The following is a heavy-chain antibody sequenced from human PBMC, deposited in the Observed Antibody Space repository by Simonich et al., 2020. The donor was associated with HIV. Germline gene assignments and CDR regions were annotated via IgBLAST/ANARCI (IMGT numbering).Heavy chain of an antibody. J-gene: IGHJ3*01. D-gene: IGHD3-22*01. CDR1: GYTLTELS. Sequence: QVQLVQSGAEVKKPGASVKVSCKVSGYTLTELSMHWVRKAPGKGVEWMGGVKPEDGETINAQKFQGRVTMTEDSSTDTAHMELSSLTSEDTAVYFCAAVKYYYDSSGFSYDGVDVWGQGTMVTVSS. CDR3: AAVKYYYDSSGFSYDGVDV. CDR2: VKPEDGET. V-gene: IGHV1-24*01.